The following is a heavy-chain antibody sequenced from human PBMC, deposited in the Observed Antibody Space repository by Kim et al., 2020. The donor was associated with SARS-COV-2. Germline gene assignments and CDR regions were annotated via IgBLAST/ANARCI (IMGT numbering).Heavy chain of an antibody. CDR1: GFTFSSYG. CDR3: AKDIFKGTAAGPYYYGMDV. CDR2: ISYDGSNK. J-gene: IGHJ6*02. Sequence: GGSLRLSCAASGFTFSSYGMHWVRQAPGKGLEWVAVISYDGSNKYYADSVKGRFTISRDNSKNTLYLQMNSLRAEDTAVYYCAKDIFKGTAAGPYYYGMDVWGQGTTVTVSS. V-gene: IGHV3-30*18. D-gene: IGHD6-13*01.